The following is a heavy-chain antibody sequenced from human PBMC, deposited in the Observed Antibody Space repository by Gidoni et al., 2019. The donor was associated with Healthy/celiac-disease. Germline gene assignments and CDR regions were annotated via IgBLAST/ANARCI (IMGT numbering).Heavy chain of an antibody. CDR1: GFTFSSYS. CDR3: ARPIAAAGIYYYYGMDV. Sequence: EVQLVESGGGLVKPGGSLRLSCAASGFTFSSYSMNWVRQAPGKGLEWVSSISSSSSYIYYADSVKGRFTISRDNAKNSLYLQMNSLRAEDTAVYYCARPIAAAGIYYYYGMDVWGQGTTVTVSS. J-gene: IGHJ6*02. CDR2: ISSSSSYI. V-gene: IGHV3-21*01. D-gene: IGHD6-13*01.